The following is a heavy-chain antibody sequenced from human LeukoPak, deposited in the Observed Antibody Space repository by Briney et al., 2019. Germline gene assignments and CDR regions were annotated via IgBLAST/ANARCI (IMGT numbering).Heavy chain of an antibody. Sequence: GGSLRLSCAASGFTFSSYSMNWVRQAPGKGLEWVSSISSSSSYIYYADSVKGRFPISRDNAKNSLYLQMNSLRAEDTAVYYCASESDSSGYSETDYWGQGTLVTVSS. V-gene: IGHV3-21*01. J-gene: IGHJ4*02. CDR2: ISSSSSYI. D-gene: IGHD3-22*01. CDR3: ASESDSSGYSETDY. CDR1: GFTFSSYS.